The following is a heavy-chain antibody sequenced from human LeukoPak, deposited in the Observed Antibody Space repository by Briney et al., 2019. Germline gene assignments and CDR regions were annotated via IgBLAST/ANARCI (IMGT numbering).Heavy chain of an antibody. D-gene: IGHD5-12*01. Sequence: GGSLRLSCAASGFTFSSYSMNWVRQAPGKGLEWVSSISSSSSYIYYADSVKGRFTISRDNAKNSLYLQMNSLRAEDTAVYYCARGDYSGCGLYYFDYWGQGTLVTVSS. CDR3: ARGDYSGCGLYYFDY. V-gene: IGHV3-21*01. CDR1: GFTFSSYS. J-gene: IGHJ4*02. CDR2: ISSSSSYI.